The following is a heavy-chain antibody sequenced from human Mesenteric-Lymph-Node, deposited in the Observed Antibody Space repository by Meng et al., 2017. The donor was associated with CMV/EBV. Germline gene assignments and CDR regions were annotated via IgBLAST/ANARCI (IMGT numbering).Heavy chain of an antibody. D-gene: IGHD4-11*01. Sequence: GGSLRLSCTVSGGSISSSSYYWGWIRQAPGKGLEWVSYISSSGSTIYYADSVKGRFTISRDNAKNSLYLQMNSLRAEDTAVYYCARISHSPSNYGAFDYWGQGTLVTVSS. CDR2: ISSSGSTI. CDR3: ARISHSPSNYGAFDY. J-gene: IGHJ4*02. V-gene: IGHV3-11*01. CDR1: GGSISSSSYY.